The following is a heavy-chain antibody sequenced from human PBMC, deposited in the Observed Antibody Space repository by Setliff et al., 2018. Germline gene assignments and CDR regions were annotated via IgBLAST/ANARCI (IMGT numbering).Heavy chain of an antibody. J-gene: IGHJ4*02. Sequence: PGGSLRLSCAASGFTFSSSAMAWVRQAPGKGLEWVSAISSTITSTYYTDSVKGRFTISRDNAKNSVSLQMNSLSVDDTAVYYCARDDIGDGYNAHWGQGTLVTVSS. D-gene: IGHD5-12*01. V-gene: IGHV3-21*04. CDR1: GFTFSSSA. CDR2: ISSTITST. CDR3: ARDDIGDGYNAH.